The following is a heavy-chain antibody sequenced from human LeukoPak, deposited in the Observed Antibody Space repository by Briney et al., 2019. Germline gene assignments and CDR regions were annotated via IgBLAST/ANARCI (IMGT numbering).Heavy chain of an antibody. CDR2: IYTSGST. V-gene: IGHV4-4*07. Sequence: ETLSLTCTVSGDSISSSYWSWIRQSAGKGLEWIGRIYTSGSTNFNPSLKSRVSMSVDMSNNQFSLRLTTVTAADTAIYYCARLAAGYCNGGSCYDYYGLDVWGQGTTDTVSS. CDR1: GDSISSSY. J-gene: IGHJ6*02. D-gene: IGHD2-15*01. CDR3: ARLAAGYCNGGSCYDYYGLDV.